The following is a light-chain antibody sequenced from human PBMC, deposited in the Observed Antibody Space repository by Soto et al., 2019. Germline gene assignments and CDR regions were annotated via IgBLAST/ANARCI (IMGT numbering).Light chain of an antibody. CDR1: QSVSSY. CDR3: QQSYSTLFS. CDR2: DAS. Sequence: EIVLTQSPATLSLSPGERATLSCRASQSVSSYLAWYQQKPGQAPRLLIYDASNRATGIPARFSGSGSGTDFTLTISSLEPEDFATYYCQQSYSTLFSFGPGTTVDIK. J-gene: IGKJ3*01. V-gene: IGKV3-11*01.